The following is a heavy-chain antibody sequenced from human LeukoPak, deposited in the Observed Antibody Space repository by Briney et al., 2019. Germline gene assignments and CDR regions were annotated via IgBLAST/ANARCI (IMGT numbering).Heavy chain of an antibody. CDR3: IAHFPYFYGFDV. V-gene: IGHV3-15*01. CDR2: IKSEGEGATT. J-gene: IGHJ6*04. CDR1: GFTIGTAW. D-gene: IGHD3-3*02. Sequence: GGSLRLSCVSSGFTIGTAWMSWVRQAPGKGLEWLGHIKSEGEGATTDYAAPAKGRFAISRDDSKSMIYLQMSSLKIDDTAIYYCIAHFPYFYGFDVWGKGTTVTVSS.